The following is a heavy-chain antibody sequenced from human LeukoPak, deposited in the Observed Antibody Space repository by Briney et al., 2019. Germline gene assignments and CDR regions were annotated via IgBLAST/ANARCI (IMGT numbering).Heavy chain of an antibody. CDR2: IIPILGIA. V-gene: IGHV1-69*04. D-gene: IGHD4-17*01. Sequence: SVKVSCKASGYAFTSYDISWVRQAPGQGLEWMGRIIPILGIANYAQKFQGRVTITADKSTSTAYMELSSLRSEDTAVYYCARDESTTVTTERLLEWGQGTLVTVSS. J-gene: IGHJ4*02. CDR1: GYAFTSYD. CDR3: ARDESTTVTTERLLE.